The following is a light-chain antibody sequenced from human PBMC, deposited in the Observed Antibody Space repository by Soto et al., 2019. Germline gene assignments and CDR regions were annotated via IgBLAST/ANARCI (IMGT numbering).Light chain of an antibody. Sequence: EIVLTQSPGTLSLSPGERATLSCRASQSGSSSYLAWYQQKPGQAPRLLIYGASSRATGIPDRFSGSGYGTDFTLTISSLEPEDFAVYYCQTYGSSLWTFGQGTKTVIK. V-gene: IGKV3-20*01. CDR2: GAS. J-gene: IGKJ1*01. CDR1: QSGSSSY. CDR3: QTYGSSLWT.